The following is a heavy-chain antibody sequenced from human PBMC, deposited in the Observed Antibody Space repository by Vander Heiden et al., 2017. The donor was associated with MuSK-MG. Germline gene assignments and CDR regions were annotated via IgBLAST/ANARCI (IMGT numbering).Heavy chain of an antibody. CDR3: ARRTHYDFWSGYYRAYYYYMDV. CDR2: INHSGST. V-gene: IGHV4-34*01. CDR1: GGSFSGYY. J-gene: IGHJ6*03. D-gene: IGHD3-3*01. Sequence: QVQLQQWGAGLLKPSETLSLTCAVYGGSFSGYYWSWTRQPPGKGLEWIGEINHSGSTNYNPSLKSRVTISVDTSKNQFSLKLSSVTAADTAVYYCARRTHYDFWSGYYRAYYYYMDVWGKGTTVTVSS.